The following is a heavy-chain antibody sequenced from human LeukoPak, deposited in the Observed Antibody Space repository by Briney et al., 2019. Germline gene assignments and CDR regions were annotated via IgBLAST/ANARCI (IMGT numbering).Heavy chain of an antibody. J-gene: IGHJ4*02. CDR3: ATSPGIAVAGIRGRRRELTD. CDR2: MYSSGS. D-gene: IGHD6-19*01. CDR1: GGSISSYY. Sequence: SETLSLTCTVSGGSISSYYLSWIRQTAGKGLEWIGRMYSSGSNYNPSLKSRVTMSIDTSTNQLSLKLSSVTAADTAVYYCATSPGIAVAGIRGRRRELTDWGQGTLVTVSS. V-gene: IGHV4-4*07.